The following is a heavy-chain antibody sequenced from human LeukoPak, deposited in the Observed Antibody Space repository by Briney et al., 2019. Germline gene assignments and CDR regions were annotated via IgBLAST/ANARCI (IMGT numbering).Heavy chain of an antibody. D-gene: IGHD3-3*01. CDR2: ISGSGGST. CDR3: AKILDYTSFYFDY. V-gene: IGHV3-23*01. Sequence: GGSLRLSCAASGFTFSSYAMSWVRQAPGKGLEWVSAISGSGGSTYYADSVKGRFTISRDNSENTLYLQMNSLRAEDTAVYYCAKILDYTSFYFDYWGQGTLVTVSS. CDR1: GFTFSSYA. J-gene: IGHJ4*02.